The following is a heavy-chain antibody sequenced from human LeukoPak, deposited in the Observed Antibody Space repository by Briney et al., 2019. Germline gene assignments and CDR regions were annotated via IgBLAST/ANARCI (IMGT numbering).Heavy chain of an antibody. J-gene: IGHJ4*02. D-gene: IGHD3-9*01. CDR3: ARDLTLTGSIGY. Sequence: PSETLSLTCTVSGGSISSSSYYWGWIRQPPGKGLEWIGSIYYTGSTYYNPSLKSRVTISVDTSKNQFSLKLSSVTAADTAVYYCARDLTLTGSIGYWGQGTLVTVSS. CDR1: GGSISSSSYY. CDR2: IYYTGST. V-gene: IGHV4-39*07.